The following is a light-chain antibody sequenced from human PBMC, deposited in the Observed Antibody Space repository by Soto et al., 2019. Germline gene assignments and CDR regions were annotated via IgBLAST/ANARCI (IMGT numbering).Light chain of an antibody. Sequence: QSALTQPASVSGSPGQSITISCTGTSSDVGGYNYVSWYQQHPGKAPKLMIYDVRHRPSGVSNRFSGSKSGNTASLTISGLQAEDEADDYCRSYTSSSTLSYVFGTGTKLTVL. CDR1: SSDVGGYNY. CDR3: RSYTSSSTLSYV. V-gene: IGLV2-14*01. CDR2: DVR. J-gene: IGLJ1*01.